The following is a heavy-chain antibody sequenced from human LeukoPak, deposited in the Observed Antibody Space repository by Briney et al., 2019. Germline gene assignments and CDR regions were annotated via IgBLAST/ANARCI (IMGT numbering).Heavy chain of an antibody. Sequence: ASVKVSCKASNYTFTSYGISWVRQAPGQGLEWMAWINAYNGDTNYAQKLQGRVTLTTETSTSTAYMELRSLRSDDTAVYYCASAGIDRWELLTHAFDIWGQGTMVTVSS. CDR1: NYTFTSYG. CDR3: ASAGIDRWELLTHAFDI. D-gene: IGHD1-26*01. J-gene: IGHJ3*02. V-gene: IGHV1-18*01. CDR2: INAYNGDT.